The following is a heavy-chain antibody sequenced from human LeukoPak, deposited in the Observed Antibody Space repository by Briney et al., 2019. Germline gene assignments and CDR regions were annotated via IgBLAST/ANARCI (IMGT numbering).Heavy chain of an antibody. J-gene: IGHJ4*02. CDR1: GGSISSSSYY. Sequence: SETLSLTCTVSGGSISSSSYYWGWIRQPPGKGLEWIGSIYYSGSTYYNPSLKSRVTISVDTSKNQFSLKLSSVTAADTAVYYCARVSLASHCYSYWGQGTLVTVSS. CDR3: ARVSLASHCYSY. CDR2: IYYSGST. V-gene: IGHV4-39*07. D-gene: IGHD2-21*02.